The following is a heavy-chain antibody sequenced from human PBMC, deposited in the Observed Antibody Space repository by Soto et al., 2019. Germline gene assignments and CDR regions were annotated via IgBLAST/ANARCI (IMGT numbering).Heavy chain of an antibody. CDR3: AKAPLYMTTVTYFDY. CDR1: GFTFSSYA. Sequence: GGSLRLSCAASGFTFSSYAMSWVRQAPGKGLEWVSAISGSGGSTYYADSVKGRFTISRDNSKNTLYLQMNSLRAEDTAVYYCAKAPLYMTTVTYFDYWGQGTLVTVSS. J-gene: IGHJ4*02. V-gene: IGHV3-23*01. CDR2: ISGSGGST. D-gene: IGHD4-17*01.